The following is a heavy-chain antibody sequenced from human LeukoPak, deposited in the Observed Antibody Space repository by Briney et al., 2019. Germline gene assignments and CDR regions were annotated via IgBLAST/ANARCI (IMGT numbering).Heavy chain of an antibody. CDR3: AKSPLGSELWFGEGWFDP. D-gene: IGHD5-18*01. J-gene: IGHJ5*02. V-gene: IGHV3-9*01. Sequence: HPGGSLRLSCAASGFTFDDYAMHWVRQAPGKGLEWVSGISWNSGIIGYADSVKGRFTVSRDNSKNTLYLQMNSLRAEDTAVYYCAKSPLGSELWFGEGWFDPWGQGTLVTVSS. CDR2: ISWNSGII. CDR1: GFTFDDYA.